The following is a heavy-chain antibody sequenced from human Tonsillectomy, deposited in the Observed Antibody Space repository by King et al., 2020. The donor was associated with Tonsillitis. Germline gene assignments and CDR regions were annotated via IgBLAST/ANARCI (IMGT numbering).Heavy chain of an antibody. CDR2: ITQDGSDK. J-gene: IGHJ4*02. D-gene: IGHD3-3*01. CDR1: GFTFSRYS. CDR3: ASWNSDFWGDYRSDY. V-gene: IGHV3-7*01. Sequence: VQLVESGGGLVQPGGSLRLSCAASGFTFSRYSMSWVRQAPGKGLEWVASITQDGSDKYYVDSVRGRFTVSRDNAKNSLYLQVNSLRADDTAVYFCASWNSDFWGDYRSDYWDQGTLVTVSS.